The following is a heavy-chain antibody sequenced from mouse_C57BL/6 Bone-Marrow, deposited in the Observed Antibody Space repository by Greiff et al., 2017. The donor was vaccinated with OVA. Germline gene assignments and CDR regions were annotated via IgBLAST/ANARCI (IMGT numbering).Heavy chain of an antibody. CDR2: IYPRSGNT. Sequence: QVQLQQSGAELARPGASVKLSCKASGYTFTSYGISWVKQRTGQGLEWIGEIYPRSGNTYYNEKFKGKATLTADKASSKAYMELRSLTSEDSAVDFCERDNIKESTVVYFDYWGQGTTLTVSS. J-gene: IGHJ2*01. CDR1: GYTFTSYG. CDR3: ERDNIKESTVVYFDY. V-gene: IGHV1-81*01. D-gene: IGHD1-1*01.